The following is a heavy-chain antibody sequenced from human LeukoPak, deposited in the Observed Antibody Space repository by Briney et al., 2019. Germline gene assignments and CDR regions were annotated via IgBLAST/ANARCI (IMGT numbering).Heavy chain of an antibody. Sequence: PGGSLRLSCATSGFTFSSYAMSWVRQAPGKGLEWVSGISGSGGSTFYADSVKGRFTISRDNTKNTLYLQMNSLRAEDTAVYYCAKEEKLAWSSFDYWGQGTLVTVSS. J-gene: IGHJ4*02. CDR2: ISGSGGST. V-gene: IGHV3-23*01. CDR1: GFTFSSYA. D-gene: IGHD6-6*01. CDR3: AKEEKLAWSSFDY.